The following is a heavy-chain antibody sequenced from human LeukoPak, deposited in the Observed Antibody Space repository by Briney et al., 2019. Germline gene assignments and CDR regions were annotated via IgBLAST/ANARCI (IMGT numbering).Heavy chain of an antibody. D-gene: IGHD2-21*01. J-gene: IGHJ5*02. CDR1: GYSFASYW. V-gene: IGHV5-51*04. CDR3: ARGGDTVQAWFVP. Sequence: GESLKISCKGSGYSFASYWIGWVRQMPGKGLEWMGIICPGDSDTRYCPSFQGQVTISADKPISPAYLQWSSRKASDTAMYYCARGGDTVQAWFVPWGEGTLVTVSS. CDR2: ICPGDSDT.